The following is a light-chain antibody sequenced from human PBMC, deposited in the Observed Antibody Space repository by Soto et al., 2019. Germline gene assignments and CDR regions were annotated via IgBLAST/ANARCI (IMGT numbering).Light chain of an antibody. CDR1: QTVSSN. J-gene: IGKJ5*01. V-gene: IGKV3-15*01. Sequence: EIVMTQSPATLSVSPGERATLSCRASQTVSSNLAWYQQKPGQAPRLLIYGASTRATGIPARFSGSGSATEFTLTISSLQSEDFAVYYCQQRSNWPPATFGQGTRLEI. CDR3: QQRSNWPPAT. CDR2: GAS.